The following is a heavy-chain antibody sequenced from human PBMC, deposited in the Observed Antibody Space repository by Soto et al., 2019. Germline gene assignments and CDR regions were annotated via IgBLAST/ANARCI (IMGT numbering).Heavy chain of an antibody. CDR1: GGSISSYY. Sequence: QVQLQESGPGLVKPSETLSLTCTVSGGSISSYYWSWIRKPPGKGLEWIGYIYYSGSTNYNPSLKSRVTISVDTSKNQFSLKLSSVTAADTAVYYCARLLWSRGDWFDPWGQGTLVTVSS. D-gene: IGHD3-10*01. CDR3: ARLLWSRGDWFDP. J-gene: IGHJ5*02. CDR2: IYYSGST. V-gene: IGHV4-59*08.